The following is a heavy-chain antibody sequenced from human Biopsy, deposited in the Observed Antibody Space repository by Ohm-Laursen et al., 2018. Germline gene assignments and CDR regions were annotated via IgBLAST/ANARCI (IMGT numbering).Heavy chain of an antibody. V-gene: IGHV4-59*08. J-gene: IGHJ3*02. D-gene: IGHD6-19*01. CDR2: TSYSRDT. Sequence: GTLSLTCTVSGGSISGSSWSWIRQAPGKGLEWIGYTSYSRDTNYNPSLKSRITISVDTSKNQFSLKLTSVTAADTAVYYCAKHGSGWTGDDAFHIWGQGTMVTVSS. CDR1: GGSISGSS. CDR3: AKHGSGWTGDDAFHI.